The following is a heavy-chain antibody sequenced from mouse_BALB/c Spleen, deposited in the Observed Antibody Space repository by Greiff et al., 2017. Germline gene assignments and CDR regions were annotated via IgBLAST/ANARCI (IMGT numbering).Heavy chain of an antibody. Sequence: VQGVESGPQLVRPGASVKISCKASGYSFTSYWMHWVKQRPGQGLEWIGMIDPSDSETRLNQKFKDKATLTVDKSSSTAYMQLSSPTSEDSAVYYCARSGYGNYGYFDYWGQGTTLTVSS. CDR2: IDPSDSET. V-gene: IGHV1S126*01. CDR1: GYSFTSYW. D-gene: IGHD2-10*02. CDR3: ARSGYGNYGYFDY. J-gene: IGHJ2*01.